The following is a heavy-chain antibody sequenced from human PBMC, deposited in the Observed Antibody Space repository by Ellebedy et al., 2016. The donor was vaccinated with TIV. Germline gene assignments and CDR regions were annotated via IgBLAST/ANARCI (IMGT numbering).Heavy chain of an antibody. CDR2: IRYDGSNK. J-gene: IGHJ4*02. CDR1: GFTFSSYG. Sequence: GESLKISCAASGFTFSSYGMHWVRQAPGKGLELVAFIRYDGSNKYYADSVTGRFTISRDNSKNTLYLQMNSLRAEDTAVYYCARDLRLVEMATTPFGYWGQGTLVTVSS. V-gene: IGHV3-30*02. CDR3: ARDLRLVEMATTPFGY. D-gene: IGHD5-24*01.